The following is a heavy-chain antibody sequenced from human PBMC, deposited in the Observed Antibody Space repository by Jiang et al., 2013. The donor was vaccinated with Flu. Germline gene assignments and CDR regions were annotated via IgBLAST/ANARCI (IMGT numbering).Heavy chain of an antibody. CDR2: IYYSGST. Sequence: SGSGLVKPSEILSLTCTVSGGSISTYYWTWIRQPPGKGLEWIGYIYYSGSTKYNPSLQSRVTISVDTPKNQFSLKLSSVTAADTAVYYCARVDYYGSGRSSQGMDVWGLGTTVTVSS. J-gene: IGHJ6*02. CDR1: GGSISTYY. CDR3: ARVDYYGSGRSSQGMDV. D-gene: IGHD3-10*01. V-gene: IGHV4-59*01.